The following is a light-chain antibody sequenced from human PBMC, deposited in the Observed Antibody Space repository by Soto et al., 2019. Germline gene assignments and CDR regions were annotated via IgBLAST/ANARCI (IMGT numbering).Light chain of an antibody. J-gene: IGKJ4*01. CDR1: QSISRY. Sequence: IQLTQSPSSLSASVGDRVIITCRASQSISRYLNWYQQKPGRAPKLLIYGASTLESGVPSRFSGSGSGTDFTLTINNLQPEDFASYFCQESYSTPLTFGGGTKVDIK. CDR2: GAS. V-gene: IGKV1-39*01. CDR3: QESYSTPLT.